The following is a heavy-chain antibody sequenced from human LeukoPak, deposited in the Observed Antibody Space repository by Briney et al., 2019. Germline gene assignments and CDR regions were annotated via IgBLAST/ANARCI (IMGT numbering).Heavy chain of an antibody. Sequence: GASVKVSCKASGYTFTGNYMYWVRQAPGQGLEWMGWINPNSGGTKYAQKFQGRVTTTRDTSISTAYMELSRMRSDDTAVYYCARPVLGDGTVAAQFEHWGQGTLVTVSS. CDR1: GYTFTGNY. J-gene: IGHJ4*02. CDR3: ARPVLGDGTVAAQFEH. D-gene: IGHD2-15*01. V-gene: IGHV1-2*02. CDR2: INPNSGGT.